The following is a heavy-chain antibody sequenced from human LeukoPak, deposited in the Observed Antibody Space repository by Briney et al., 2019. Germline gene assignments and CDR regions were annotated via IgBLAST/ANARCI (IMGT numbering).Heavy chain of an antibody. CDR3: ARGAVAYYYFDN. J-gene: IGHJ4*02. Sequence: SETLSLTCTVSGYSISSGYYWGWIRQPPGKGLEWIGSIYHSGSTYYNPSLKSRVTISVDTSKNQFSLKLSSVTAADTAVYYCARGAVAYYYFDNWGQGTLVTVSS. CDR1: GYSISSGYY. CDR2: IYHSGST. V-gene: IGHV4-38-2*02. D-gene: IGHD6-19*01.